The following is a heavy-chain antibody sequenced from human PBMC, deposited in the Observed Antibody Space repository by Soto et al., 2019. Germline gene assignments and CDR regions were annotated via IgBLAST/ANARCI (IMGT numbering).Heavy chain of an antibody. CDR1: GYTFTRSG. Sequence: ASVKVSCKASGYTFTRSGISWVRQAPGQGPEWMGWISSYNGDTNYAQTFQGRVTINPDTSKNHFSLQLNSVTPEDTAGYYCAREEWLRANGMDVWGQGTTVTVSS. D-gene: IGHD6-19*01. J-gene: IGHJ6*02. V-gene: IGHV1-18*01. CDR2: ISSYNGDT. CDR3: AREEWLRANGMDV.